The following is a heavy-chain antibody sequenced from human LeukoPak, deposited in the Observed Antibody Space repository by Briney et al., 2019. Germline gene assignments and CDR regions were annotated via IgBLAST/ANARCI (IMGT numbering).Heavy chain of an antibody. J-gene: IGHJ3*02. Sequence: HPGGSLRLSCAASGFTFSNYAMNWVRQAPGKGLEWVANIKQDGSEVYYVDSVKGRFTISRDNTQKSLFLQMSSLRAEDTAVYFCASSYFDSSTHAYDIWGQGTMVTVSS. CDR3: ASSYFDSSTHAYDI. CDR2: IKQDGSEV. D-gene: IGHD3-22*01. CDR1: GFTFSNYA. V-gene: IGHV3-7*01.